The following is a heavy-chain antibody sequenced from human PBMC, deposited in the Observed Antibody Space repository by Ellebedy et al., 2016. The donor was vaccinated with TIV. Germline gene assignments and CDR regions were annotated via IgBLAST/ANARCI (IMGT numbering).Heavy chain of an antibody. J-gene: IGHJ4*02. Sequence: PGGSLRLSCAASGFTFSTFWMGWIRQAPGKGLEWVAHIKFDEIESYHADSVKGRFTTSRDNAENSLYLQMNSLRAEDTAVYYCARLGVIAAAGASDYWGQGTLVIVSS. D-gene: IGHD6-13*01. V-gene: IGHV3-7*05. CDR3: ARLGVIAAAGASDY. CDR1: GFTFSTFW. CDR2: IKFDEIES.